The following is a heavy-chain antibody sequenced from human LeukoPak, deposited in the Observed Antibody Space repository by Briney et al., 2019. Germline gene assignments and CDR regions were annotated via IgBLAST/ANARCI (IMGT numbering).Heavy chain of an antibody. J-gene: IGHJ3*01. V-gene: IGHV3-64D*09. D-gene: IGHD3-22*01. CDR2: ISSNGVNT. CDR3: VKGFPHYYDSSGFGAFDV. Sequence: GGSLRLSCSASGFTFSFYAMGWVRQAPGKGLEYVSAISSNGVNTYYADSVKGRFTISRDNSKNTLYLQMNSLRADDTAVYYCVKGFPHYYDSSGFGAFDVWGQGTIVTVSS. CDR1: GFTFSFYA.